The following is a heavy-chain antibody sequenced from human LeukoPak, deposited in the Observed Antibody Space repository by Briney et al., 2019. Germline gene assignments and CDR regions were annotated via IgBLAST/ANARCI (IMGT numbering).Heavy chain of an antibody. CDR1: GYTFTNYY. CDR2: INPSGGST. J-gene: IGHJ3*02. Sequence: ASVKVSCKASGYTFTNYYMYWVRQAPGQGPEWMGLINPSGGSTNYAQKFQGRVTMTRDMSTSTVYMELSSLRSEDTAVYYCARGGLTTAFDIWGQGTMVTVSS. D-gene: IGHD4-17*01. CDR3: ARGGLTTAFDI. V-gene: IGHV1-46*01.